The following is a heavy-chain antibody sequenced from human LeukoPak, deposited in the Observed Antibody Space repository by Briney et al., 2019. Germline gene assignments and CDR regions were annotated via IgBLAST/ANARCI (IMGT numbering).Heavy chain of an antibody. D-gene: IGHD2-2*01. J-gene: IGHJ5*02. CDR1: GGSMSGHW. CDR2: IYSSGTT. Sequence: PSETLSLTCTVSGGSMSGHWWTWIRQPAGKGLEWIGRIYSSGTTGYKASLKSRVTLSLDTSKNQFSLQLNSMTAADTAVYYCARDWEYCSSTICYRWFDPWRQGTLVTVSS. V-gene: IGHV4-4*07. CDR3: ARDWEYCSSTICYRWFDP.